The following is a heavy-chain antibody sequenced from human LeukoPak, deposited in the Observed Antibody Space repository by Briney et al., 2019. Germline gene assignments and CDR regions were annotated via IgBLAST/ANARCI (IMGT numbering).Heavy chain of an antibody. D-gene: IGHD3-16*02. Sequence: SETLSLTCSVSGGSLSGYYWSWIRQPPGKGLEWIGEVNLQGGTNYNPSLLRRVAISVDTSANHVSLQMTSVTAADTAVYYCAREGGSYRPLDYSGQGTLVTVS. CDR3: AREGGSYRPLDY. CDR1: GGSLSGYY. V-gene: IGHV4-34*01. CDR2: VNLQGGT. J-gene: IGHJ4*02.